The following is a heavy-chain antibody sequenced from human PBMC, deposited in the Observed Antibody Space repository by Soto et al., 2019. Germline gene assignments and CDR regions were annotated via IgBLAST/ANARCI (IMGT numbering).Heavy chain of an antibody. CDR1: GYTLTELS. V-gene: IGHV1-24*01. D-gene: IGHD3-9*01. J-gene: IGHJ4*02. CDR2: FDPEDGET. CDR3: ATILYDILTGSPFFDY. Sequence: ASVKVSCKVSGYTLTELSMHWVRQAPGKGLEWMGGFDPEDGETIYAQKFQGRVTMTEDTSTDTAYIELSSLRSEDTAVYYCATILYDILTGSPFFDYWGQGTLVTVSS.